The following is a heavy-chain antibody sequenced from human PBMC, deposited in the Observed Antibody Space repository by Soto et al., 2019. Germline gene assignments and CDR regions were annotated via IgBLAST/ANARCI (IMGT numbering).Heavy chain of an antibody. V-gene: IGHV3-7*01. J-gene: IGHJ4*02. D-gene: IGHD2-2*01. Sequence: GGSLRLSCAASGFTFSSYWMSWVRQAPGKGLEWVANIKLDGSTKYYVDSVNGRFTISRDNAKDSLYLQMNSLRAEDTAVYYCARNDMVVGPAFDYWGQGTLVTVSS. CDR3: ARNDMVVGPAFDY. CDR1: GFTFSSYW. CDR2: IKLDGSTK.